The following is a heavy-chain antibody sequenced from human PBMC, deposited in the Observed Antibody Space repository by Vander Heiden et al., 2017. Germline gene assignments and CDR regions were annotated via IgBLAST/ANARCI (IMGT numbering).Heavy chain of an antibody. CDR2: INPNSGGT. CDR1: GYTFTGYY. J-gene: IGHJ4*02. D-gene: IGHD4-17*01. Sequence: QVQPVPSGAAVKKPGAPVKVSCKASGYTFTGYYMHWVRQAPGQGLEWMGWINPNSGGTNYAQKFQGRVTMTRDTSISTAYMELSRLRSDDTAVYYCARGYGGNSGVNYWGQGTLVTVSS. V-gene: IGHV1-2*02. CDR3: ARGYGGNSGVNY.